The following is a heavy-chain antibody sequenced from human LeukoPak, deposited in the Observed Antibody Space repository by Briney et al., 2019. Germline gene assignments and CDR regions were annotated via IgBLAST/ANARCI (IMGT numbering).Heavy chain of an antibody. CDR1: GYSFTSYW. Sequence: GESLKISCKGSGYSFTSYWIGWVRQRPGKGLEWMAMIFPGDSDTTYSPSFQGQVTISADKSISTAYLQWSSLKASDTAMYYCAVRGSRFCSSASCYLSYWGPGTPVTVSS. CDR2: IFPGDSDT. CDR3: AVRGSRFCSSASCYLSY. D-gene: IGHD2-2*01. V-gene: IGHV5-51*01. J-gene: IGHJ4*02.